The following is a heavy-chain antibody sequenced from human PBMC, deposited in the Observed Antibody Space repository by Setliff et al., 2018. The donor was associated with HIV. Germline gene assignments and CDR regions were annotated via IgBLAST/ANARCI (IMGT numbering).Heavy chain of an antibody. Sequence: GSLRLSCAASGFTVSSNYMSWVRQPPGKGLEWIGEINHSGSTNYNPSLKSRVTISVDTSKNQFSLKLSSVTAADTAVYYCARAYRKAHIDYWGQGTLVTVSS. J-gene: IGHJ4*02. CDR1: GFTVSSNY. CDR2: INHSGST. CDR3: ARAYRKAHIDY. V-gene: IGHV4-34*01. D-gene: IGHD2-2*01.